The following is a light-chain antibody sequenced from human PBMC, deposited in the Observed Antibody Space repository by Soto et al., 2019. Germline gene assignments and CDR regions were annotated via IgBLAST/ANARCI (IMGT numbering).Light chain of an antibody. CDR2: AAS. V-gene: IGKV1-9*01. CDR3: QQLNSRPLT. Sequence: DIQLTQSPSFLSASVGDRVPITCRASQGISSYLAWYQQKPGKAPKLLIYAASTLQSGVPSRFSGSGSGTEFTLTISSLQPEDFATYYCQQLNSRPLTFGGGTKVEIK. CDR1: QGISSY. J-gene: IGKJ4*01.